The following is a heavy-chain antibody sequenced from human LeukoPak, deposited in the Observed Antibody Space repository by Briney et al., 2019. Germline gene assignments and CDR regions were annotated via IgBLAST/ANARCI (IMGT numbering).Heavy chain of an antibody. D-gene: IGHD6-19*01. CDR1: GFTFSNYW. CDR3: ARWTVAGRFFDH. V-gene: IGHV3-7*03. Sequence: GGSLRLSCAASGFTFSNYWMTWVRQAPGKGLEWVANVKQDGSEQYYVDSVKGRFTISRDNAKNSLYLQMNSLRAEDTAVYYCARWTVAGRFFDHWGQGTLVTVSS. J-gene: IGHJ4*02. CDR2: VKQDGSEQ.